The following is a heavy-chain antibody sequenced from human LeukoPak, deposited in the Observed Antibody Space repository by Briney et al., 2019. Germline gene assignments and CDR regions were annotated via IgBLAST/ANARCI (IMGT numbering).Heavy chain of an antibody. CDR3: ARRGFYGSGTYSDY. J-gene: IGHJ4*02. CDR2: IKQDGSEK. D-gene: IGHD3-10*01. Sequence: GGSLRLSCAASEIAFTYWMSWVRQAPGKGLEWVANIKQDGSEKYYVGSVKGRFTVSRDNAKKSLYLQMNSLRAEDTAVYYCARRGFYGSGTYSDYWGQGTLVTVSS. V-gene: IGHV3-7*01. CDR1: EIAFTYW.